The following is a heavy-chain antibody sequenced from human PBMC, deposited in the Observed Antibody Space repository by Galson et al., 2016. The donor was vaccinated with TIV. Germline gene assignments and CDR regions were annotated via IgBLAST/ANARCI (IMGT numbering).Heavy chain of an antibody. CDR1: GYTFSDYY. V-gene: IGHV1-2*04. CDR3: ARDDGYTSGSDY. CDR2: INPNTGGT. D-gene: IGHD6-19*01. Sequence: SVKVFCKASGYTFSDYYMHWVRQAPGQGLEWMGWINPNTGGTHYAQKFQGWVSMTRDTSINTAYMEPSRLNSDDTAVYYCARDDGYTSGSDYWGQGTQVTVSS. J-gene: IGHJ4*02.